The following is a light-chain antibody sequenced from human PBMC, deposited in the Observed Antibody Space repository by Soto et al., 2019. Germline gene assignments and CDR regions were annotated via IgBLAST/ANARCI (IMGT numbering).Light chain of an antibody. CDR2: GNN. CDR1: SSNIGASYD. J-gene: IGLJ1*01. V-gene: IGLV1-40*01. Sequence: QSVLTQPPSVSGAPGQRVTISCTGSSNIGASYDVHWYQQLTGTAPKLLMYGNNNRPSGVPDRFSGSNSGTSASLAITELQAEDEADYYCQSYDSSLSGYVFGTGTKLTVL. CDR3: QSYDSSLSGYV.